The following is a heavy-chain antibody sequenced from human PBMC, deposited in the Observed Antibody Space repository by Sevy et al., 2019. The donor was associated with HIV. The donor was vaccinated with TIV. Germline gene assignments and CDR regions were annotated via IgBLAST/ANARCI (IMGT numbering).Heavy chain of an antibody. V-gene: IGHV3-30*18. D-gene: IGHD6-19*01. CDR3: AKGGIAVAGTLGY. Sequence: GGSLRLSCAASGFTFSSYGMHWVRQAPGKGLEWVAVISYDGSNKYYADSVKGRFTISRDNCKNTQYLQMNSLRAEDTDVYYWAKGGIAVAGTLGYWGQGTLVTVSS. CDR1: GFTFSSYG. J-gene: IGHJ4*02. CDR2: ISYDGSNK.